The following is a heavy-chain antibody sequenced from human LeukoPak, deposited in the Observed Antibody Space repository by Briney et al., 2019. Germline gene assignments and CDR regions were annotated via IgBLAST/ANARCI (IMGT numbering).Heavy chain of an antibody. D-gene: IGHD3-10*01. CDR3: ARDLVRGVIRSNNWFDP. CDR1: GYTFTSYG. CDR2: ISAYNGNT. Sequence: ASVKVSCKASGYTFTSYGISWVRQAPGQGLEWMGWISAYNGNTNYAQKLQGRVTMTTDTSTSTAYMELRSLRSDDTAVYYCARDLVRGVIRSNNWFDPWGQGTLVTVSS. V-gene: IGHV1-18*01. J-gene: IGHJ5*02.